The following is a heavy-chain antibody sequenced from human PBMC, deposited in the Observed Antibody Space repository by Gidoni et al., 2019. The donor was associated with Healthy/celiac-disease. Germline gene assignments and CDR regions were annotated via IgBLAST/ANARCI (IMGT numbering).Heavy chain of an antibody. CDR2: INHSGST. Sequence: QVQLQQWGAGLCKPSKTLSLTCAVYGGSFSGYYWSWIRQPPGKGLEWIGEINHSGSTNYNQYLKSRVTISVDTSKNQFALKLSSVTAADTAVYYCARGPRRGSYYYYMDVWGKGTTVTVSS. D-gene: IGHD3-10*01. CDR3: ARGPRRGSYYYYMDV. CDR1: GGSFSGYY. V-gene: IGHV4-34*01. J-gene: IGHJ6*03.